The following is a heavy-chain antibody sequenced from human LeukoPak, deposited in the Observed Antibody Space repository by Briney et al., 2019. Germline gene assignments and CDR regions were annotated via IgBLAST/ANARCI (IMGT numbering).Heavy chain of an antibody. V-gene: IGHV4-59*01. CDR3: ARVHPGFYGDWVDAFDI. CDR2: IYYSGST. D-gene: IGHD4-17*01. Sequence: SETLSLTCTVSGGSISSYYWSWIRQPPGKGLEWIGYIYYSGSTNYNPSIKSRVTISVDTSKNQFSLKLSSVTAADTAVYYCARVHPGFYGDWVDAFDIWGQGTMVTVSS. J-gene: IGHJ3*02. CDR1: GGSISSYY.